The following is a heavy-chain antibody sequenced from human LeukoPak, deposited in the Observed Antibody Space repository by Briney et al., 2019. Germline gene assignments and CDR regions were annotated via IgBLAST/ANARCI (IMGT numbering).Heavy chain of an antibody. J-gene: IGHJ5*02. Sequence: ASVKVSCKTSGYSFTDYYMHWVRQAPGQGLEWMGWINPNSGGTSAAQKFQGRVAMTRDTSITTVYMEVSWLTSDDTAIYYCARADRLHGGPYLIGPWGQGTLVTVSS. V-gene: IGHV1-2*02. CDR1: GYSFTDYY. CDR3: ARADRLHGGPYLIGP. D-gene: IGHD2-21*01. CDR2: INPNSGGT.